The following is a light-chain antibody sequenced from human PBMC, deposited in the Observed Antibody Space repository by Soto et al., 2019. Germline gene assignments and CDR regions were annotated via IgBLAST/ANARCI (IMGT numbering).Light chain of an antibody. CDR3: LQAAQSPLT. CDR1: QSLLPSNGNYH. V-gene: IGKV2-28*01. J-gene: IGKJ5*01. CDR2: LAS. Sequence: DIVLTQSPLSLPVTPGEPASISCSSSQSLLPSNGNYHVDWDLQRPGQSPQLLLYLASSRASGVPDRFSGSGSGTEFSLDISRVEAEDVGVYYCLQAAQSPLTFGQGTRLEIK.